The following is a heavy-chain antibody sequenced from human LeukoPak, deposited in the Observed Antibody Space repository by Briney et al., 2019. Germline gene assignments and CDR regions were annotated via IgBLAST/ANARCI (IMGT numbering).Heavy chain of an antibody. CDR2: ISAYNGNT. D-gene: IGHD3-3*01. J-gene: IGHJ3*02. CDR1: GYTFTSYG. Sequence: GASVKVSCKASGYTFTSYGISWVRQAPGQGLEWMGWISAYNGNTNYAQKLQGRVTMTTDTSTSTAYMELRSLRSDDTAVYYCARDSGPYYDFWSGYYTLIGDTWGQGTMVTVSS. V-gene: IGHV1-18*01. CDR3: ARDSGPYYDFWSGYYTLIGDT.